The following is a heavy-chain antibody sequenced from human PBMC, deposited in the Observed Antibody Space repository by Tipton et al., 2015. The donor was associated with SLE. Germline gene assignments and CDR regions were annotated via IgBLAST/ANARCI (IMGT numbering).Heavy chain of an antibody. D-gene: IGHD3-10*01. CDR2: ISAHNDNT. J-gene: IGHJ4*02. Sequence: QVQLVQSGAEVKKPGASVKVSCKASGYTFTSYGISWVRQAPGQGLEWMGWISAHNDNTNYAQKLQGRVTMTTDTSTSTAYMELRSLRSDDTAVYYCARDGPTLLKLPGQACDYWGQGTLVTVSS. V-gene: IGHV1-18*01. CDR1: GYTFTSYG. CDR3: ARDGPTLLKLPGQACDY.